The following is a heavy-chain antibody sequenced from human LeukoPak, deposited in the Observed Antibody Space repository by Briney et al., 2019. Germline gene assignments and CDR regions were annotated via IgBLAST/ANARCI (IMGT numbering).Heavy chain of an antibody. Sequence: SVKVSCKTSGGTFTSYAITWVRQAPGQGLEWMGKIIPISGTTNYAQKFQGRVTMTRDTSTSTVYMELSSLRSEDTAVYYCARGDSGPGYSYWYFDLWGRGTLVTVSS. D-gene: IGHD5-12*01. V-gene: IGHV1-69*05. J-gene: IGHJ2*01. CDR3: ARGDSGPGYSYWYFDL. CDR2: IIPISGTT. CDR1: GGTFTSYA.